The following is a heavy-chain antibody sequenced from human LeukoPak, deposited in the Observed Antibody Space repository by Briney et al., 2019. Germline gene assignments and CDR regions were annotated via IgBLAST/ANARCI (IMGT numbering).Heavy chain of an antibody. CDR3: ARDLPPDY. V-gene: IGHV3-9*01. Sequence: GGSLRLSCAASGFTFDDYAMHWVRQAPGKGLEWVSGISWNSGSIGYADSVKGRFTISRDNSKNTVYLQMNSLRVEDTAVYYCARDLPPDYWGQGTLVTVSS. J-gene: IGHJ4*02. CDR2: ISWNSGSI. CDR1: GFTFDDYA.